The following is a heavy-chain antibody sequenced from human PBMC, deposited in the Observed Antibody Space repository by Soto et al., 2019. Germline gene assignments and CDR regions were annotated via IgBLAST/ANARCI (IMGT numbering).Heavy chain of an antibody. CDR3: SREIPTYYYYGIDG. J-gene: IGHJ6*02. CDR1: GFTFSSYW. D-gene: IGHD2-2*02. CDR2: IKKDGSET. Sequence: GGSLRLACAASGFTFSSYWMSWVRQAPGKGLEWVANIKKDGSETYYVDSVKGRFTISRDNAKNTLYLQMNRLRAEDTAVYYCSREIPTYYYYGIDGWGQGTTVTVSS. V-gene: IGHV3-7*01.